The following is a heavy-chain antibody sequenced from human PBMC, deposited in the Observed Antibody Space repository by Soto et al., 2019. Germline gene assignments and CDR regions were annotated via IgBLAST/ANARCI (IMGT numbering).Heavy chain of an antibody. D-gene: IGHD3-22*01. V-gene: IGHV4-39*01. CDR3: ERSGTYYYHSSGYYYGHPFDY. J-gene: IGHJ4*02. CDR1: GGSISSSSYY. CDR2: IYYSWST. Sequence: SETLSLTCTSSGGSISSSSYYWGWSRHPPGKGLAWIGRIYYSWSTYYNPSLKGRVTISVDTSKNQFSLKLSSVTAADTAVYYFERSGTYYYHSSGYYYGHPFDYGGQGPLV.